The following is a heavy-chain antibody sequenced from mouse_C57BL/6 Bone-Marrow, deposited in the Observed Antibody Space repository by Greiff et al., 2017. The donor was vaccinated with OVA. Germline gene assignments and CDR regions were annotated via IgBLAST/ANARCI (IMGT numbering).Heavy chain of an antibody. J-gene: IGHJ2*01. Sequence: EVQVVESGPGLVKPSQSLSLTCSVTGYSITSGYYWNWIRQFPGNKLEWMGYISYDGSNKYNPSLKNRISITRDTSTNQFFLKLNSVTTEDTATYYCAREGRRGDYWGQGTTLTVSS. CDR3: AREGRRGDY. V-gene: IGHV3-6*01. CDR2: ISYDGSN. CDR1: GYSITSGYY.